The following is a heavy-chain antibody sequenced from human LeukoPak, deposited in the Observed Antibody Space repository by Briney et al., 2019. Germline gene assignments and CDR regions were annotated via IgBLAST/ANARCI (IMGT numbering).Heavy chain of an antibody. CDR3: ARSETPMADPIDY. J-gene: IGHJ4*02. V-gene: IGHV3-30-3*01. Sequence: GRSLRLSCAASGFTFSSYAMHWVRQAPGKGLEWVAVISYDGSNKYYADSVKGRFTISRDNSKNTLYLQMNSLRAEDTAVYYCARSETPMADPIDYWGQGTLVTVSS. D-gene: IGHD3-10*01. CDR2: ISYDGSNK. CDR1: GFTFSSYA.